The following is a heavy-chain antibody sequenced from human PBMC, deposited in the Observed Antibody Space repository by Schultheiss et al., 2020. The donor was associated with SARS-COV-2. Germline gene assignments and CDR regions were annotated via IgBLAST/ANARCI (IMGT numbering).Heavy chain of an antibody. J-gene: IGHJ5*02. Sequence: GGSLRLSCAASGFTFSSYDMHWVRQATGKGLEWVSAIGTAGDTYYPGSVKGRFTISRDNSKNTLYLQMNSLRAEDTAVYYCARDLVPGTSGAFDPWGQGTLVTVSS. CDR1: GFTFSSYD. V-gene: IGHV3-13*01. D-gene: IGHD3-10*01. CDR3: ARDLVPGTSGAFDP. CDR2: IGTAGDT.